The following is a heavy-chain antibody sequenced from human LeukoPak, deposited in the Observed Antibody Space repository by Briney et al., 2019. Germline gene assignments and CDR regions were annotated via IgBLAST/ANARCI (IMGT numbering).Heavy chain of an antibody. CDR2: TNPNNGDT. Sequence: GASVKVSVKTSGYTFPGYYIDWVRQAPGKGLEWMGWTNPNNGDTDYARTFQARVTMNRDTSISTAYMEMSGLRSDDTAVYFCATNLEGALGLRNNGVCSETGHWGQGTLVTVSS. CDR1: GYTFPGYY. V-gene: IGHV1-2*02. D-gene: IGHD2-8*01. CDR3: ATNLEGALGLRNNGVCSETGH. J-gene: IGHJ4*02.